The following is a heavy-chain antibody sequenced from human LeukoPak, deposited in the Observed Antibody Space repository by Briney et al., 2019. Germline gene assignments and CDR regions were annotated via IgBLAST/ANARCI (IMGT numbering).Heavy chain of an antibody. J-gene: IGHJ4*02. CDR2: ISGSGGST. Sequence: PGGSLRLSCAASGFTFSSYAMSWVRQAPGKGLEWVSAISGSGGSTYYADSVKGRFTISRDNSKNTLYLQMNSLRAEDTAVYYCAKRISVSLWFGVSGYYFDYWGQGTLVTVSS. CDR3: AKRISVSLWFGVSGYYFDY. V-gene: IGHV3-23*01. D-gene: IGHD3-10*01. CDR1: GFTFSSYA.